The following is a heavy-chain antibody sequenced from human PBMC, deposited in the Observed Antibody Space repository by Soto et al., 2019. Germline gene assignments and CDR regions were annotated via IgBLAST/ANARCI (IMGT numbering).Heavy chain of an antibody. D-gene: IGHD5-12*01. CDR2: IIPIFGTA. V-gene: IGHV1-69*01. Sequence: QVQLVQSGAEVKKPGSSVKVSCKASGGTFSSYAISWVRQAPGQGLEWMGGIIPIFGTANYAQKFQGRVTITGDEPTSTAYRELSGLRSEDTAVYYCARGGDGYNFHDAFDIWGQGTMVTVSS. CDR1: GGTFSSYA. J-gene: IGHJ3*02. CDR3: ARGGDGYNFHDAFDI.